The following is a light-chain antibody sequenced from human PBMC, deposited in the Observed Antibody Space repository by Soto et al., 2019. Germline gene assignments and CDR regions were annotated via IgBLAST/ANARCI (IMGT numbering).Light chain of an antibody. Sequence: DIQVTQSSSTLSASVGDRVTITCRASQSISNWLAWYQQKPGKAPKLLIYKASNLESGVPSRFNGSGSGTDFTLTISSLQPDDFASYYCQQYNTYWTFGQGTKVDIK. V-gene: IGKV1-5*03. CDR3: QQYNTYWT. J-gene: IGKJ1*01. CDR1: QSISNW. CDR2: KAS.